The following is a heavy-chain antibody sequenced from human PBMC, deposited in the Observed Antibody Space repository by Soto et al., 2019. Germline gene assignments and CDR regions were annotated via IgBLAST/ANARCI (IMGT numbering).Heavy chain of an antibody. CDR3: AREVNVVALSDAFDI. D-gene: IGHD2-8*01. CDR1: GDSISSDNYF. Sequence: QVQLQESGPGLVKPSQTLSLICTVSGDSISSDNYFWSGIRQPPGQGLEWVGYISNRGTPYYNPSLKSRVTISRDTSRNRFSLDMYSVTATDTAVYYCAREVNVVALSDAFDIWGQGTMVTVSS. V-gene: IGHV4-30-4*01. J-gene: IGHJ3*02. CDR2: ISNRGTP.